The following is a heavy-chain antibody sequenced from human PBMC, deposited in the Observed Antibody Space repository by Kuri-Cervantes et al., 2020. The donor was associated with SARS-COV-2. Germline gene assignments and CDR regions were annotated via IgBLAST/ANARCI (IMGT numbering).Heavy chain of an antibody. V-gene: IGHV3-21*01. J-gene: IGHJ3*02. CDR2: ISSSSYI. D-gene: IGHD3-22*01. CDR1: GFTFSSYS. CDR3: ARQGPYDSISHDAFDI. Sequence: GESLKISCAASGFTFSSYSMNWVRQAPGKGLEWVSSISSSSYIYYADSVKGRFTISRDNAKNSLYLQMNSLRAEDTAVYYCARQGPYDSISHDAFDIWGQGTMVTVSS.